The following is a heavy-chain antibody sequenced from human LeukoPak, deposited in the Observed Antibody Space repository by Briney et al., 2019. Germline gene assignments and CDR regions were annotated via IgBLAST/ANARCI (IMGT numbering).Heavy chain of an antibody. V-gene: IGHV4-34*01. J-gene: IGHJ4*02. Sequence: SETLSLTCAVYGGSFSGYYWSWIRRPPGKGLEWIGEINHSGSTNYNPSLKSRVTISVDTSKNQFSLKLSSVTAADTAVYYCARYCSGGSCYLSHFDYWGQGTLVTVSS. CDR1: GGSFSGYY. CDR3: ARYCSGGSCYLSHFDY. CDR2: INHSGST. D-gene: IGHD2-15*01.